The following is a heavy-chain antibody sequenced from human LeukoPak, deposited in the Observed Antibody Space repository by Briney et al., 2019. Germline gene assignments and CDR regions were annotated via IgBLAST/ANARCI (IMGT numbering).Heavy chain of an antibody. CDR2: MNPNSGNT. V-gene: IGHV1-8*01. D-gene: IGHD1-26*01. Sequence: GASVKASCKASGYTFTSYDINWVRQATGQGLEWMGWMNPNSGNTGYAQKFQGRVTMTRNTSISTAYMELSSLRSEDTAVYYCARAGAGKYYYYGMDVWGQGTTVTVSS. J-gene: IGHJ6*02. CDR3: ARAGAGKYYYYGMDV. CDR1: GYTFTSYD.